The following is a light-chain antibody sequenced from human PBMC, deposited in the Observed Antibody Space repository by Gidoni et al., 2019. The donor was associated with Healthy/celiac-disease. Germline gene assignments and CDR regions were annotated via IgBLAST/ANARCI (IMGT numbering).Light chain of an antibody. V-gene: IGLV2-14*01. Sequence: SPLTQPASLPVSPGQSITTSCTGTSSDVGGYNYVSWYQQHPGKAPKLMIYDVRNRPAGVSNRFSGSKSGNTASLTISGLQAEDEDDYYCSEYTSSSTRVFGTGTKVTVL. CDR3: SEYTSSSTRV. CDR2: DVR. CDR1: SSDVGGYNY. J-gene: IGLJ1*01.